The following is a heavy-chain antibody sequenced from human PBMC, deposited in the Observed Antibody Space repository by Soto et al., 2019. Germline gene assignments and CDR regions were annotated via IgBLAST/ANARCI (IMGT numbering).Heavy chain of an antibody. CDR3: ARLRYQELESWFDP. CDR2: VRGYSGKT. D-gene: IGHD2-2*01. V-gene: IGHV1-18*04. J-gene: IGHJ5*02. Sequence: QVQLVQSGAAVKKPGASVKVSCKASGYTFATYGITWVRQTPGQGLEWMGWVRGYSGKTNYAQNFQGRVTMTTDTSTSTAYMELRSLTSDDTAIYYCARLRYQELESWFDPWGQGTLVTVSS. CDR1: GYTFATYG.